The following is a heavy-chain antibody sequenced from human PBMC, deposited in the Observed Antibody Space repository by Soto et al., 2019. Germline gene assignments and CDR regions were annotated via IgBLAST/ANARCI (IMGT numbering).Heavy chain of an antibody. D-gene: IGHD2-2*01. CDR3: ARVQIQQLEKISTSCCNWFDP. CDR1: GFTFSNFV. Sequence: LGGSLRLSCTASGFTFSNFVMSWVRQAPGRGLEWVSAISGSGTSTFYADSVKGRFIISRDNSMDTLYLQLNSLRAEDTAVYFCARVQIQQLEKISTSCCNWFDPWGQGTLVTVSS. CDR2: ISGSGTST. V-gene: IGHV3-23*01. J-gene: IGHJ5*02.